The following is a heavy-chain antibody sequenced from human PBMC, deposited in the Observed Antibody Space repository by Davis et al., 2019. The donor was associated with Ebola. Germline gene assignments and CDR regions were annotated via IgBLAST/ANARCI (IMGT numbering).Heavy chain of an antibody. V-gene: IGHV3-48*02. CDR1: GFTFSSYS. Sequence: GGSLRLSCAASGFTFSSYSMNWVRQAPGKGLEWVSYISSSSSTIYYADSVKGRFTISRDNAKNSLYLQMNSLRDEDTAVYYCARELFGYSSGWYFGYFDYWGQGTLVTVSS. J-gene: IGHJ4*02. CDR3: ARELFGYSSGWYFGYFDY. CDR2: ISSSSSTI. D-gene: IGHD6-19*01.